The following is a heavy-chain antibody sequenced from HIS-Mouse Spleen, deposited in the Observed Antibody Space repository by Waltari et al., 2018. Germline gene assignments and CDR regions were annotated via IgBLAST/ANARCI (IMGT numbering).Heavy chain of an antibody. J-gene: IGHJ2*01. V-gene: IGHV4-39*07. CDR3: AREIPYSSSWYDWYFDL. Sequence: QLQLQESGPGLVKPSETLSLTCTVSGCSISSSSYYWGWIRQPPGKGVEWIGSIYYSGGTDYNPSRRGRVTRSVDTSKNQCSLKLSVVTAADTAVYYCAREIPYSSSWYDWYFDLWGRGTLVTVSS. CDR2: IYYSGGT. D-gene: IGHD6-13*01. CDR1: GCSISSSSYY.